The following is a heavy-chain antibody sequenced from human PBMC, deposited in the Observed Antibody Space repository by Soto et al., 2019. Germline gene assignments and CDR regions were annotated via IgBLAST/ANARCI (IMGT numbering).Heavy chain of an antibody. J-gene: IGHJ6*04. D-gene: IGHD2-15*01. CDR3: ARDDVLCDGGRGYGVPLDG. CDR1: GFTVSSKY. CDR2: IQSGGPT. Sequence: EVHLVESGGGLVQPGGSLRLSCAASGFTVSSKYMSWVRQAPGKGLEWVSLIQSGGPTYYADSVKGRFTISRDTSENTLHLQMDSLRAEDTAVYYCARDDVLCDGGRGYGVPLDGWGKGTTVTVSS. V-gene: IGHV3-66*01.